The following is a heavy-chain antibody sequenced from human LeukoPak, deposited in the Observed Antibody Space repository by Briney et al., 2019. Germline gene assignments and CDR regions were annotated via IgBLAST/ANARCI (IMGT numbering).Heavy chain of an antibody. D-gene: IGHD6-19*01. V-gene: IGHV1-8*01. Sequence: GASVKVSCKASGYTFTSYDINWVRQATGQGLEWMGWMTPNSGNTGCAQKFQGRVTMTRNTSISTAYMELSSLRSEDTAVYYCARVSRGYSSGWYISNYYYYYMDVWGKGTTVTVSS. J-gene: IGHJ6*03. CDR2: MTPNSGNT. CDR1: GYTFTSYD. CDR3: ARVSRGYSSGWYISNYYYYYMDV.